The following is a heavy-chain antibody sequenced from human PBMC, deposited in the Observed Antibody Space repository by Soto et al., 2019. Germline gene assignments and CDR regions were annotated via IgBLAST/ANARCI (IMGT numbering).Heavy chain of an antibody. CDR1: GYTFTSYY. CDR3: ARAIVATITGIFWFDP. Sequence: ASVKVSCKASGYTFTSYYMHWVRQAPGQGLEWMGIINPSGGSTSYAQKFQGRVTMTRDTSTSTVYMELSSLRSEDTAVYYCARAIVATITGIFWFDPWGQGTLVTVSS. D-gene: IGHD5-12*01. V-gene: IGHV1-46*01. J-gene: IGHJ5*02. CDR2: INPSGGST.